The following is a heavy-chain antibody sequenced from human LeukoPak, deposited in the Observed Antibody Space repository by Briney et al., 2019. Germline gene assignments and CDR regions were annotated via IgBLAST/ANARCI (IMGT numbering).Heavy chain of an antibody. V-gene: IGHV4-59*01. J-gene: IGHJ4*02. CDR2: IYYSGST. Sequence: PSETLSLTCTVSGGSISSYYWSWIRQPPGKGLEWIGYIYYSGSTNYNPSLTSRVTISVDTSKNQLSLRLSSVTAADTAVYYCAREGSRDFWSGPVYYFDYWGQGTLVTVSS. D-gene: IGHD3-3*01. CDR1: GGSISSYY. CDR3: AREGSRDFWSGPVYYFDY.